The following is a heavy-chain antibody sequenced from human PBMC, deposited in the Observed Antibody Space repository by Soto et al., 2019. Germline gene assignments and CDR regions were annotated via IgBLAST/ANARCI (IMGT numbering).Heavy chain of an antibody. CDR2: MNPKSGNT. CDR1: GYNFTLFD. D-gene: IGHD6-19*01. CDR3: ATLSGGIALADMEGYYSYYGLDV. V-gene: IGHV1-8*01. Sequence: QALLVQSGPEVKKPGASVKVSCRASGYNFTLFDINWVRQAAGQGLEWMGWMNPKSGNTGYAQRFQGRLSMTSDTSITTAYMALRLLRSEDTAVYYCATLSGGIALADMEGYYSYYGLDVWGQGTTIIVSS. J-gene: IGHJ6*02.